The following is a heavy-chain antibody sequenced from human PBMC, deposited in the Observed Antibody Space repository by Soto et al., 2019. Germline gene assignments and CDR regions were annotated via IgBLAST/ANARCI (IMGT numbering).Heavy chain of an antibody. CDR1: GSSISSYG. J-gene: IGHJ1*01. CDR2: ISGASSKT. D-gene: IGHD2-15*01. Sequence: GGSLRLSCAASGSSISSYGMDWVRQAPGKGLEWVSSISGASSKTFYADSVQGRFTMSRDSGENSLSLQMDSLRTEDTAIYYCVREAFGCRVGSCYAWAHGTLVTVSS. V-gene: IGHV3-21*01. CDR3: VREAFGCRVGSCYA.